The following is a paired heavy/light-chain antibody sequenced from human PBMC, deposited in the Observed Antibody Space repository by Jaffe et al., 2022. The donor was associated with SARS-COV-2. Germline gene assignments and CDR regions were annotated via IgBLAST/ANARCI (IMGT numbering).Light chain of an antibody. J-gene: IGLJ1*01. Sequence: QSALTQPASVSGSPGQSITISCTGTSNDVGAYNYVSWYQQHPGKAPKLMIYDVTNRPSGVSDRFSGSKSGNTASLTISGLRAEDEADYFCSSYISSTTLRYVFGAGTEVTVL. CDR3: SSYISSTTLRYV. V-gene: IGLV2-14*01. CDR2: DVT. CDR1: SNDVGAYNY.
Heavy chain of an antibody. Sequence: EVQLVESGGGLVQPGGSLRLSCAASGFTLSSHAMTWVRQAPGKGLEWVSTSSGSGADTYYADSVKGRFTISRDNSKNTLYLQMNSLRAEDTATYYCARDGGSAPVNYYYYTDVWGKGTTVTVSS. CDR3: ARDGGSAPVNYYYYTDV. D-gene: IGHD3-10*01. J-gene: IGHJ6*03. V-gene: IGHV3-23*04. CDR2: SSGSGADT. CDR1: GFTLSSHA.